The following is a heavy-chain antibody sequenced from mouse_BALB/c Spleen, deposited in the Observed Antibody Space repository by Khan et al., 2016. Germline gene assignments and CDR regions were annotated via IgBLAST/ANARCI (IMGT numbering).Heavy chain of an antibody. V-gene: IGHV4-1*02. CDR3: ARAWYYGYLAY. D-gene: IGHD1-1*01. J-gene: IGHJ3*01. CDR2: INPESSTI. Sequence: EVKLLESGGGLVQPGGSLKLSCAASGFDFSRYWMSWVRQAPGEGLEWIGEINPESSTINYTPFLKDKFIISRDNAKNKMYLQMSKVRSEDTALYYCARAWYYGYLAYWGQGTLVTVSA. CDR1: GFDFSRYW.